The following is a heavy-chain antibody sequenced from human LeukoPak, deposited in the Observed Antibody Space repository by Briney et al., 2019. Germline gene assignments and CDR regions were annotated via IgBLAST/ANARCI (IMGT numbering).Heavy chain of an antibody. D-gene: IGHD5-12*01. CDR3: ARGGGYASPIGY. Sequence: SETLSLTCTLSGGSISTYYGSWIRQPPGKGLEWIGYIYHSGSTNYNPSLKSRVTISVDTSKNQFSLKLSSVTAADTAVYYCARGGGYASPIGYWGQGALVTVSS. V-gene: IGHV4-59*01. CDR1: GGSISTYY. CDR2: IYHSGST. J-gene: IGHJ4*02.